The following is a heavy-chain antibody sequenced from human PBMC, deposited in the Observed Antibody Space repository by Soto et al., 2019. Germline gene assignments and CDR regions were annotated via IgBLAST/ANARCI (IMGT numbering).Heavy chain of an antibody. D-gene: IGHD3-3*01. CDR3: AINDFWSGYSAQYFHH. CDR1: GGSISSSRYY. Sequence: SETLSLTCTVSGGSISSSRYYWGWIRQPPGKGLEWIGSIYYSGSTYYNPSLKSRVTISVDTSKNQFSLKLSSVTAADTAVYYCAINDFWSGYSAQYFHHWGQGTLVTVSS. J-gene: IGHJ1*01. V-gene: IGHV4-39*01. CDR2: IYYSGST.